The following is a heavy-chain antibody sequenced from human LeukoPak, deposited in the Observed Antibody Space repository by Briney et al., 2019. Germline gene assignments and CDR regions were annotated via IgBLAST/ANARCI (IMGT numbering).Heavy chain of an antibody. J-gene: IGHJ4*02. Sequence: ASETLSLTCAVSGYSISSGYYWGWIRQPPGKGLEWIGSIYHSGSTYYNPSPKSRVTISVDTSKNQFSLKLSSVIAADTAVYYCARVGSVAVAGPFDYWGQGTLVTVSS. D-gene: IGHD6-19*01. CDR1: GYSISSGYY. V-gene: IGHV4-38-2*01. CDR3: ARVGSVAVAGPFDY. CDR2: IYHSGST.